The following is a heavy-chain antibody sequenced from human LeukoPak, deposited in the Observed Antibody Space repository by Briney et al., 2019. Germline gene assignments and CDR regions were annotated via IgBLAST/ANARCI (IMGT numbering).Heavy chain of an antibody. D-gene: IGHD3-10*01. V-gene: IGHV3-15*01. Sequence: NAGGSLRLSCAASGFTFGNAWMTWVRQAPGKGLEWVGRIKSKTDGATTDYAAPVKGRFTISRDDSENTLYLQMNSLKTEDAAVYYCTIDHILSSGGYYNPSWFDPWGQGTLVTVSS. J-gene: IGHJ5*02. CDR1: GFTFGNAW. CDR2: IKSKTDGATT. CDR3: TIDHILSSGGYYNPSWFDP.